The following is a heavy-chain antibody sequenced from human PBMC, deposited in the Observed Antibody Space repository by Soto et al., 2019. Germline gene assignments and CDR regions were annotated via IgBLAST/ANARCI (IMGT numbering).Heavy chain of an antibody. Sequence: EVQLLESGGGLVQPGGSLRLSCAASGFTFSSYAMSWVRQAPGKGLEWVSAISGSGGSTYYADSVKGRFTISRDNSKNPLYLQMNSLRAEDTAVYYCAKGRPYCSSTSCYPYYYYYGMDVWGQGTTVTVSS. CDR3: AKGRPYCSSTSCYPYYYYYGMDV. J-gene: IGHJ6*02. CDR1: GFTFSSYA. CDR2: ISGSGGST. D-gene: IGHD2-2*01. V-gene: IGHV3-23*01.